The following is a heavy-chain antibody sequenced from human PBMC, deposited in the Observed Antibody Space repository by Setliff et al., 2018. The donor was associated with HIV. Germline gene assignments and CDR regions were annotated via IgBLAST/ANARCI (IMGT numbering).Heavy chain of an antibody. D-gene: IGHD3-3*01. CDR2: IYYSGST. Sequence: PSETLSLTCSVSGGSTTSGGYYWSWIRQHPGKGLEYIGYIYYSGSTYYNPSLKSRVTMSIDTSTQQFFLNVTSVTAADTAVYYWAGFSYNFWVYRFDHWGQGALVTVSS. J-gene: IGHJ4*02. CDR1: GGSTTSGGYY. V-gene: IGHV4-31*03. CDR3: AGFSYNFWVYRFDH.